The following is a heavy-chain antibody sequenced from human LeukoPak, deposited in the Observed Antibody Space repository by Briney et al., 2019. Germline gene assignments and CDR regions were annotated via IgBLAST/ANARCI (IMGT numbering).Heavy chain of an antibody. CDR3: ARRAALTVTIYYYYGMDV. Sequence: SETLSLTCTVSGGSISSSSYYWGWIRQPPGKGLEWIGSIYYSGSTYYNPSLKSRVTISVDTSKNQFSLKLSYVTAADTAVYYCARRAALTVTIYYYYGMDVWGQGTTVTVSS. CDR2: IYYSGST. CDR1: GGSISSSSYY. J-gene: IGHJ6*02. V-gene: IGHV4-39*01. D-gene: IGHD4-17*01.